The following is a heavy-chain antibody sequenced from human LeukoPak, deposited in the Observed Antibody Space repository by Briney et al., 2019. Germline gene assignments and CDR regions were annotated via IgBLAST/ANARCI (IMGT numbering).Heavy chain of an antibody. CDR3: AREQSDSSGYLY. V-gene: IGHV1-18*01. D-gene: IGHD3-22*01. CDR1: GYTFTSYG. J-gene: IGHJ4*02. CDR2: ISAYNGNT. Sequence: GASVKVSCEASGYTFTSYGISWVRQAPGQGLEWMGWISAYNGNTNYAQKLQGRVTMTTDTSTSTAHMELRSLRSDDTAVYYCAREQSDSSGYLYWGQGTLVTVSS.